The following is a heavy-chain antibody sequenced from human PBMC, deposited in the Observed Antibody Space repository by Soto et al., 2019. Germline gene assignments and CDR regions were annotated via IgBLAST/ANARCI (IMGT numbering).Heavy chain of an antibody. CDR1: GFTLSTSA. CDR3: ATIGPYAPRWNF. J-gene: IGHJ3*01. V-gene: IGHV3-23*04. CDR2: ISAIGTDT. D-gene: IGHD1-1*01. Sequence: EVEVVESGGDLVQPGGSLRLSCVVSGFTLSTSAMSWVRQVPGKGLECVSSISAIGTDTFYADSVKGRFSLSRDNSKNSVLLQMNGLRAEDTAVYYCATIGPYAPRWNFWGQGTEVTVSS.